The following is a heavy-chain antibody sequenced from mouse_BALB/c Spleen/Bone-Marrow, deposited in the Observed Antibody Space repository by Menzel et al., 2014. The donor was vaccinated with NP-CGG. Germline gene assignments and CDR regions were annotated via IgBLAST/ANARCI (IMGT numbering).Heavy chain of an antibody. V-gene: IGHV1S56*01. CDR2: IYAGDGST. J-gene: IGHJ1*01. CDR1: GYTFXSYD. CDR3: ARGLLRYFDV. Sequence: QVQLQQSGPELVKPGELVKITCKASGYTFXSYDINWVQQRPGKGLEWMGWIYAGDGSTKYNEKFKGKATLTADKSSITAYMQISSLTSETSAVYFCARGLLRYFDVWGAGTTVTVSS. D-gene: IGHD2-3*01.